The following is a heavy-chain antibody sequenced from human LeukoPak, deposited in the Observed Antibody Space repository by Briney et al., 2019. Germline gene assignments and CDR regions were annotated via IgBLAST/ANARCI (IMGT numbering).Heavy chain of an antibody. CDR3: ARSPLMVVVPAATHFDY. D-gene: IGHD2-2*01. CDR2: INHSGST. J-gene: IGHJ4*02. V-gene: IGHV4-34*01. CDR1: GGSFSGYY. Sequence: SETLSLTCAVYGGSFSGYYWSWIRQPPGKGLEWIGEINHSGSTNYNPSLKSRVTISVDTSKNQFSLKLSSVTAADTAVYYCARSPLMVVVPAATHFDYWGQGTLVTVSS.